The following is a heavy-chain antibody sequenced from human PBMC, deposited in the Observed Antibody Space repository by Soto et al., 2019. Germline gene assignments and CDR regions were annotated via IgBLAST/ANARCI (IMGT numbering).Heavy chain of an antibody. Sequence: QVQLVESGGGVVQPGRSLRLSCAASGFTFSSYGMHWVRQAPGKGLEWVAVISYDGSNKYYADSVKGRFTISRDNSKNTLYLQMNSLRAEDTAVYYCAKIVEAAARRGPADYWGQGTLVTVSS. V-gene: IGHV3-30*18. D-gene: IGHD6-6*01. CDR1: GFTFSSYG. CDR2: ISYDGSNK. CDR3: AKIVEAAARRGPADY. J-gene: IGHJ4*02.